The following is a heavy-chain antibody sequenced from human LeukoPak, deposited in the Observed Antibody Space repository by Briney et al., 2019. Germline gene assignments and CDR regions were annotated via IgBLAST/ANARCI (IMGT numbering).Heavy chain of an antibody. CDR1: GFSFSSYA. D-gene: IGHD6-6*01. CDR2: ISYDGSNK. Sequence: GGSLRLSCAASGFSFSSYAMHWVRRAPGKGLEWVAVISYDGSNKYYADSVKGRFTISRDNSKNTLYLQMNSLRAEDTAVYYCAKAKAARPIHYWGQGTLVTVSS. J-gene: IGHJ4*02. V-gene: IGHV3-30-3*01. CDR3: AKAKAARPIHY.